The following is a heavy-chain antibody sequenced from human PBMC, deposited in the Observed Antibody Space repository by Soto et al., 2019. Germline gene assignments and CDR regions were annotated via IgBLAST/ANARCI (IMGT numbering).Heavy chain of an antibody. CDR3: ARDEGSSWSYAFDI. CDR1: GGTFSSYA. Sequence: ASVKVSCKASGGTFSSYAISWVRQAPGQGLEWMGGIIPIFGTANYAQKFQGRVTITADESTSTAYKELSSLRSEDTAVYYCARDEGSSWSYAFDIWGQGTMITVSS. CDR2: IIPIFGTA. J-gene: IGHJ3*02. V-gene: IGHV1-69*13. D-gene: IGHD6-13*01.